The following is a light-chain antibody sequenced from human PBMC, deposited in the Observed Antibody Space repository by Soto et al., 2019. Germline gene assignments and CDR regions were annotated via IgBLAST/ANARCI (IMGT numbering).Light chain of an antibody. CDR3: MQGRHWPRK. Sequence: DVVMTQSPLSLPVTLGQPASISCRSSQSLVFSDGYTYLSWFHQRPGQSPRRLIYKVSNRDSGVPDRFSGSGSATDFTLKISRVEADDVGVYFCMQGRHWPRKFGPGTKVDI. CDR2: KVS. V-gene: IGKV2-30*01. CDR1: QSLVFSDGYTY. J-gene: IGKJ1*01.